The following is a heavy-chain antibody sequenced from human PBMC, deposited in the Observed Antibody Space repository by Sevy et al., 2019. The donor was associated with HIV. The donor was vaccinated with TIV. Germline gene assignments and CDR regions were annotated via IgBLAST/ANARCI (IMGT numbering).Heavy chain of an antibody. CDR3: ARRGDNNWFDP. J-gene: IGHJ5*02. D-gene: IGHD2-15*01. CDR1: GVSISGGAYY. CDR2: ISYTGST. V-gene: IGHV4-39*01. Sequence: SETLSLTCTVSGVSISGGAYYWGWIRQPPGKGLEWFGSISYTGSTYYNPSLKSRATISVDTSKNQFSLKLTSGTAADTAVYYCARRGDNNWFDPWGQGTLVTVSS.